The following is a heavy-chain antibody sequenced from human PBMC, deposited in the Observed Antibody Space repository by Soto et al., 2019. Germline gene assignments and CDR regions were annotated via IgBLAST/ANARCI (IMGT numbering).Heavy chain of an antibody. V-gene: IGHV3-23*01. CDR2: ISGSGGST. D-gene: IGHD1-1*01. CDR1: GFTFSSYA. Sequence: GGSLRLSCAASGFTFSSYAMSWVRQAPGKGLEWVSAISGSGGSTYYADSVKGRFTISRDNSKNTLYLQMNSLRAEDTAVYYCATWPLEVYPVRGTFDYWGQGTLVTDYS. CDR3: ATWPLEVYPVRGTFDY. J-gene: IGHJ4*02.